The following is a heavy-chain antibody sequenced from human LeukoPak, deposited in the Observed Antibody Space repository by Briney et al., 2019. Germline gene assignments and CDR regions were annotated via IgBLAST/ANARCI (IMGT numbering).Heavy chain of an antibody. CDR3: AAHYYDSSGYFDY. CDR1: GGTFSSYA. CDR2: IIPIFGTA. J-gene: IGHJ4*02. Sequence: SVKVSCKASGGTFSSYAISWVRQAPGQGLEWMGRIIPIFGTANYAQKFQGRVTITTDESTSTAYIELSSLSCEDTAVYYCAAHYYDSSGYFDYWGQGTLVTVSS. V-gene: IGHV1-69*05. D-gene: IGHD3-22*01.